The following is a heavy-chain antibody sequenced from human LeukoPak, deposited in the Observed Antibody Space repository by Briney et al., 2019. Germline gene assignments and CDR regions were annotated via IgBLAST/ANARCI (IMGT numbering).Heavy chain of an antibody. CDR3: ASPTGSSGYGWDY. CDR1: VFTFSSYE. CDR2: ISSSGSTI. J-gene: IGHJ4*02. Sequence: PGGSLRLSCAASVFTFSSYEMNWVRPAPGKGLEWVSYISSSGSTIYYADSVKGPFTISRDNAKNSLYLQMKSLRAEDTAVYYCASPTGSSGYGWDYWGQGTLVTVSS. V-gene: IGHV3-48*03. D-gene: IGHD3-22*01.